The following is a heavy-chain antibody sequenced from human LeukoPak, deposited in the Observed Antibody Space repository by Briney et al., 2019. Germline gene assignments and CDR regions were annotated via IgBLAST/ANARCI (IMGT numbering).Heavy chain of an antibody. CDR2: IYYSGST. CDR3: AREYTSSSVGFDY. D-gene: IGHD6-6*01. CDR1: GGSISSSSYY. Sequence: PSETLSLTCTVSGGSISSSSYYWGWIRQPPGKGLEWIGSIYYSGSTYYNPSLKSRVTISVDTSKNQFSLKLSSVTSADTAVYYCAREYTSSSVGFDYWGQGTLVTVSS. V-gene: IGHV4-39*07. J-gene: IGHJ4*02.